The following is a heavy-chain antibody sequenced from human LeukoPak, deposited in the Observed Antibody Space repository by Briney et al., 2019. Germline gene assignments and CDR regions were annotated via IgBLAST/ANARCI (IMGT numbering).Heavy chain of an antibody. V-gene: IGHV3-15*07. J-gene: IGHJ4*02. CDR1: GFTFSTNAW. Sequence: GGSLRLSCLTSGFTFSTNAWMNWVRQAPGKGLEWVGRIKSKADGETIDYAAPVKGRFTFSRDDSKNMLYLQMNSLKSEDTAVYYCSTLTSRGLSDSWGQGTLVTVSS. CDR3: STLTSRGLSDS. CDR2: IKSKADGETI. D-gene: IGHD1-20*01.